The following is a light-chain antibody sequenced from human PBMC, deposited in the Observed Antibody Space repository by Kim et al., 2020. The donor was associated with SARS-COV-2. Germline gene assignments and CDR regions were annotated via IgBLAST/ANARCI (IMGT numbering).Light chain of an antibody. CDR3: SSYTSSSAVL. CDR2: AVT. J-gene: IGLJ2*01. V-gene: IGLV2-14*03. Sequence: QSVLTQPASVSGSPGQSITISCTGTSSDVGGYNYVSWYQQHPGKAPKLMIYAVTNRPSGVSNRFSGSKSGNTATLTISGLQAEDEADYYCSSYTSSSAVLFGGGTQLT. CDR1: SSDVGGYNY.